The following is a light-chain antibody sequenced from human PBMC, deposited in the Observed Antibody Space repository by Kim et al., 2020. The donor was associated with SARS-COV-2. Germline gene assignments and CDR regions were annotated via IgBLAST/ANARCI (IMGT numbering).Light chain of an antibody. CDR1: QSINNW. CDR2: KTS. CDR3: QQYNSSPVT. V-gene: IGKV1-5*03. J-gene: IGKJ4*01. Sequence: DIQMTQSPSTLSASVGDRVTITCRASQSINNWLAWYQRKPGKAPKLLFFKTSNLETGVPSRFSGSGSGTEFTLTISSLQPGDFATYYCQQYNSSPVTFGGRTKVDIK.